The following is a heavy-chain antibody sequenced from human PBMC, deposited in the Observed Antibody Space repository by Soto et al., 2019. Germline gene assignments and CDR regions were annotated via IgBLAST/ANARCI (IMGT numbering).Heavy chain of an antibody. V-gene: IGHV1-69*13. D-gene: IGHD2-2*01. J-gene: IGHJ6*02. CDR1: GGTFSSYA. CDR3: AREPRWGVPAAMLGHYYYGMDV. Sequence: ASVKVSCKASGGTFSSYAISWVRQAPGQGLEWMGGIIPIFGTANYAQKFQGRVTITADESTSTAYMELSSLGSEDTAVYYCAREPRWGVPAAMLGHYYYGMDVWGQGTTVTVSS. CDR2: IIPIFGTA.